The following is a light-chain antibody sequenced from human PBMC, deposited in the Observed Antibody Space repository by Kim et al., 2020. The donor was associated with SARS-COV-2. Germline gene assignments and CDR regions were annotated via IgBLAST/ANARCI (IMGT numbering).Light chain of an antibody. V-gene: IGKV3-20*01. CDR2: GAS. CDR1: QSVSSSY. J-gene: IGKJ2*01. Sequence: EIVLTQSPGTLSLSPGERATLSCWASQSVSSSYLAWYQQKPGQTPRLLIYGASSRATGIPDRFSGSGSGTDFTLTISRLEPEDFAVYYCQQFDSSPYTFGQGTKLEIK. CDR3: QQFDSSPYT.